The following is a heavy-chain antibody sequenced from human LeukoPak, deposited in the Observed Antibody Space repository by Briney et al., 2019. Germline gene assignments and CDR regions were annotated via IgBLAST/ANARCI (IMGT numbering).Heavy chain of an antibody. J-gene: IGHJ4*02. CDR2: ISSSSSYI. CDR3: ARDAPHYYDSSGYNDY. D-gene: IGHD3-22*01. CDR1: GFTFSSYS. V-gene: IGHV3-21*01. Sequence: PGGSLRLSCAASGFTFSSYSMNWVRQAPGKGLEWVSSISSSSSYIYYADSVKGRFTISRDNAKNSLYLQMNSLRAEDTAVYYCARDAPHYYDSSGYNDYWGQGTLVTVSS.